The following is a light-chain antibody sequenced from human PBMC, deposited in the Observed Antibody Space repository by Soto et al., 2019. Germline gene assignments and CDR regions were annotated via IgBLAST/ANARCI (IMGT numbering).Light chain of an antibody. CDR3: TSYAAGKNVV. J-gene: IGLJ2*01. Sequence: QSALTQPPSASGSPGQSVTISCTGTSSDVGNYNYVSWYQQYPGKAPKLMIYEVNKRPSGVPDRFSGAKSGNTASLTVSGLQAEDEGGYYCTSYAAGKNVVFGGGTKLTVL. CDR1: SSDVGNYNY. V-gene: IGLV2-8*01. CDR2: EVN.